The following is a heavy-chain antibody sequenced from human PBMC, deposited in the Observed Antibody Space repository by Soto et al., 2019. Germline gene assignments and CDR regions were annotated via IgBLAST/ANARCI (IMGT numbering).Heavy chain of an antibody. CDR2: ITSGSTYI. CDR3: ARGAPGRDGYNLDFQH. CDR1: GFTFSGYS. J-gene: IGHJ1*01. D-gene: IGHD5-12*01. Sequence: GGSLRLSCAASGFTFSGYSMNWVRQAPGKGLEWVSSITSGSTYIYYADSVKGRFTISRDNAKNSLYLQMNSLRAQDTAVYYCARGAPGRDGYNLDFQHWGQGTLVTVSS. V-gene: IGHV3-21*04.